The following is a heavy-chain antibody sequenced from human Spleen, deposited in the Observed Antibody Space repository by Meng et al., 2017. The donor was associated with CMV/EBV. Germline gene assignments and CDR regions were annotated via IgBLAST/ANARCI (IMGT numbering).Heavy chain of an antibody. Sequence: GESLKISCAASGFIFSTSWMHWVCRTPEKGLEWVADIRCDGSEKYYVDSVKGRLTISRDNAKNSLYLQVNSLRAEDMTVYYCAREGVLDYGGDSHWGQGTLVTVSS. V-gene: IGHV3-52*01. CDR2: IRCDGSEK. D-gene: IGHD4-23*01. CDR3: AREGVLDYGGDSH. CDR1: GFIFSTSW. J-gene: IGHJ4*02.